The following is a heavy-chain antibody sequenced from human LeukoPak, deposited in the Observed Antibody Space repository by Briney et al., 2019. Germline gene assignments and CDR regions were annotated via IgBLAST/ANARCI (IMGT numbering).Heavy chain of an antibody. CDR2: IIPIFGTA. Sequence: SVKVSCKASGYTLTSYYMHWVRQAPGQGLEWMGGIIPIFGTANYAQKFQGRVTITADESTSTAYMELSSLRSEDTAVYCCARSPRAVRGVIITLVQFDYWGQGTLVTVSS. D-gene: IGHD3-10*01. CDR1: GYTLTSYY. CDR3: ARSPRAVRGVIITLVQFDY. J-gene: IGHJ4*02. V-gene: IGHV1-69*13.